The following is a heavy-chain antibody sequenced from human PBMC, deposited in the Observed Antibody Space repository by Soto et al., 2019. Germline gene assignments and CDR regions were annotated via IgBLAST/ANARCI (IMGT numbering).Heavy chain of an antibody. V-gene: IGHV1-69*01. J-gene: IGHJ3*02. D-gene: IGHD2-15*01. CDR1: GGTFSSYA. CDR2: IIPIFGTA. CDR3: ARPLTRCSGGSCYGGAFDS. Sequence: QVQLVQSGAEVKKPGSSVKVSCKASGGTFSSYAISWVRQAPGQGLEWLGGIIPIFGTANYAQKCQGRVKITSDEYTSTAYMELSGLRSEDTAVYYCARPLTRCSGGSCYGGAFDSWGQGTMVTVSS.